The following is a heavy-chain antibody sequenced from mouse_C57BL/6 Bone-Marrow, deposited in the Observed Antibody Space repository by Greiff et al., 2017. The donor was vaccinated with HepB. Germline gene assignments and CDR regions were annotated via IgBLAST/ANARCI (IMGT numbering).Heavy chain of an antibody. J-gene: IGHJ4*01. CDR2: IHPNSGST. CDR3: ARSLCVGYSNPFYAMDY. D-gene: IGHD2-5*01. Sequence: QVQLQQPGAELVKPGASVKLSCKASGYTFTSYWMHWVKQRPGQGLEWIGMIHPNSGSTNYNEKFKSKATLTVDKSSSTAYMQLSSLTSEDSAVYYCARSLCVGYSNPFYAMDYWGQGTSVTVSS. CDR1: GYTFTSYW. V-gene: IGHV1-64*01.